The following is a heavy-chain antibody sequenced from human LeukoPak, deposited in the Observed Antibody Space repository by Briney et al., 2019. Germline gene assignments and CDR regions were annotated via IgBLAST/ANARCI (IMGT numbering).Heavy chain of an antibody. D-gene: IGHD3-22*01. CDR3: ARDYDSSGRTTDAFDI. V-gene: IGHV4-4*07. CDR1: GGSISSYY. J-gene: IGHJ3*02. Sequence: SGTLSLTCTVSGGSISSYYWSWIRQPAGKGLEWIGRIYTSGSTNYNPSLKSRVTMSVDTSKNQFSLKLSSVTAADTAVYYCARDYDSSGRTTDAFDIWGQGTMVTVSS. CDR2: IYTSGST.